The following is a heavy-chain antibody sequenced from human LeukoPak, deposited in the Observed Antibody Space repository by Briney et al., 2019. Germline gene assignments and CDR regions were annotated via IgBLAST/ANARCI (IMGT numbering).Heavy chain of an antibody. Sequence: GVSLRLSCAASGFTFSSYGMHWVRQAPGKGLEWVAVISYDGSNKYYADSVKGRFTISRDNSKNTLYLQMNSLRAEDTAVYYCAKALGGYSYGHLFDYWGQGTLVTVSS. D-gene: IGHD5-18*01. J-gene: IGHJ4*02. V-gene: IGHV3-30*18. CDR2: ISYDGSNK. CDR3: AKALGGYSYGHLFDY. CDR1: GFTFSSYG.